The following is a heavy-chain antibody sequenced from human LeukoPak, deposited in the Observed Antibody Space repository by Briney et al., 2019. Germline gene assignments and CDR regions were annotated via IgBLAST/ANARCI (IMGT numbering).Heavy chain of an antibody. V-gene: IGHV1-8*03. J-gene: IGHJ4*02. CDR2: MNPNSGNT. CDR1: GYTFTNYD. Sequence: GASVKVSCKASGYTFTNYDINWVQQATGQGLEWRGWMNPNSGNTGYAQKFQGRVTITRDTSIGTAYMELSSLRSDDTAVYYCARRSDYYDSSAYYYWGQGTLVTVSS. D-gene: IGHD3-22*01. CDR3: ARRSDYYDSSAYYY.